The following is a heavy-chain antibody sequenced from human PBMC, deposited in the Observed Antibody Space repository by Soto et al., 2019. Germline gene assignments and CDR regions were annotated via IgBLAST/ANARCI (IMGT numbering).Heavy chain of an antibody. CDR3: AKDQASGQGSFDS. CDR1: GFTFNIYG. V-gene: IGHV3-30*18. CDR2: ITYDGSNQ. Sequence: LRLSCAPSGFTFNIYGMHWVRQAPDKGLEWVALITYDGSNQYYADSVKGRFTISRDNSKNTLFLQMNSLRADDTAVYYCAKDQASGQGSFDSWGQGTLVTVSS. J-gene: IGHJ4*02.